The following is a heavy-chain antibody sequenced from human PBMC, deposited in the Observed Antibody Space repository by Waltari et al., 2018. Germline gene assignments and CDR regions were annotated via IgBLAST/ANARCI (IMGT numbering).Heavy chain of an antibody. CDR3: ARERPPPGFLEWFTDYYYGMDV. J-gene: IGHJ6*02. D-gene: IGHD3-3*01. V-gene: IGHV4-34*01. CDR2: INHSGST. Sequence: QVQLQQWGAGLLKPSETLSLTCAVYGGSFSGYYWSWIRQPPGKGLEWIGEINHSGSTNYNPSRKSRVTISVDTSKNQFSLKLSSVTAADTAVYYCARERPPPGFLEWFTDYYYGMDVWGQGTTVTVSS. CDR1: GGSFSGYY.